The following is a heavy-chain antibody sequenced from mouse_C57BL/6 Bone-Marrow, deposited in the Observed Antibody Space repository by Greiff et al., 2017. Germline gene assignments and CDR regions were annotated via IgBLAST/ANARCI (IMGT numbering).Heavy chain of an antibody. J-gene: IGHJ3*01. CDR3: SEDSAVDYCAWGLGWFAD. D-gene: IGHD3-1*01. CDR2: GQGLEWIG. CDR1: YTFSRRVH. V-gene: IGHV1-87*01. Sequence: QVQLQQSGPELARPWASVKISCQAFYTFSRRVHFAIRDTNYWTQWVKQRPGQGLEWIGAIYPGNGDTSYNQKFKSKATLTADKSASTAYMQLSSVTSEDSAVDYCAWGLGWFADWGQGTLVTVSA.